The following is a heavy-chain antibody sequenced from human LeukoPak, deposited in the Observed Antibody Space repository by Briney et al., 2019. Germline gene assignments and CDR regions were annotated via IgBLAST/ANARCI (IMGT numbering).Heavy chain of an antibody. J-gene: IGHJ4*02. V-gene: IGHV4-59*12. CDR1: GGSISSYY. Sequence: SETLSLTCTVSGGSISSYYWSWIRQPPGKGLEWIGYIYYSGSTNYNPSLKSRVTISVDKSKNQFSLKLSSVTAADTAVYYCARVSDGEWLVEDYWGQGTLVTVSS. D-gene: IGHD6-19*01. CDR3: ARVSDGEWLVEDY. CDR2: IYYSGST.